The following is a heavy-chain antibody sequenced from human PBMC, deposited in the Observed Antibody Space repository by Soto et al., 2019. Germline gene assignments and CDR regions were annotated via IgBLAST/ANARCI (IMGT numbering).Heavy chain of an antibody. CDR2: INTENGNT. CDR3: ARDAGDYLLLLY. J-gene: IGHJ4*02. V-gene: IGHV1-3*04. D-gene: IGHD3-22*01. CDR1: GYIFNTYA. Sequence: ASVKVSCKASGYIFNTYAMHWVRQAPGQRLEWMGWINTENGNTKYSQSFQGRVTITRDTSASTAYMDLSNLSSEDTAVYFCARDAGDYLLLLYWGQGSLVTVSS.